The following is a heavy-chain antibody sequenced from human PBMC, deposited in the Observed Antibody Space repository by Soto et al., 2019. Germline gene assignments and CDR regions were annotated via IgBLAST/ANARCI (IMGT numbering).Heavy chain of an antibody. V-gene: IGHV3-23*01. Sequence: EEQLLESGGGLVQPGGSLRLSCAASGFTFSDYAMSWVRQAPGKGLEWVSGLGGSNSDTHYAASVEGRFTVSRDNSRNTLFLQMNSLRVEDTAVYYCAKDKVDHNSVWDPFDIWGQGTKVTVSA. J-gene: IGHJ3*02. CDR1: GFTFSDYA. CDR2: LGGSNSDT. CDR3: AKDKVDHNSVWDPFDI. D-gene: IGHD2-15*01.